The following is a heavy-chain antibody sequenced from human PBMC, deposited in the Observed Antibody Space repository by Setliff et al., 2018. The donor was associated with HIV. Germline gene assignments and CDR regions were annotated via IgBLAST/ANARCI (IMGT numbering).Heavy chain of an antibody. Sequence: ASVKVSCKASGYTFTKSIIHWVRQAPGQGLEWMGIINPSSGSTSFAQKFQGRVTMTRDTSTSTVYMELSSLRSEDTAVYYCARSLQWGCSSTTCYVGYWGQGTLVTVSS. V-gene: IGHV1-46*01. J-gene: IGHJ4*02. D-gene: IGHD2-2*01. CDR3: ARSLQWGCSSTTCYVGY. CDR2: INPSSGST. CDR1: GYTFTKSI.